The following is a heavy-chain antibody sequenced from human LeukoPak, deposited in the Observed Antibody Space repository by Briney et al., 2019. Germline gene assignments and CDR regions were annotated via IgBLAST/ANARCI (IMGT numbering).Heavy chain of an antibody. V-gene: IGHV3-23*01. D-gene: IGHD3-3*01. CDR2: ISGSGGST. Sequence: GGSLRLSCAASGFTFSSYAMSWVRQAPGKGLEWVSAISGSGGSTYYADSVKGRFTISRDNSKNTLYLQMNSLRAEDTAVYYCAKELFHGVYYYYYGMDVWGQGTTVTVSS. CDR1: GFTFSSYA. CDR3: AKELFHGVYYYYYGMDV. J-gene: IGHJ6*02.